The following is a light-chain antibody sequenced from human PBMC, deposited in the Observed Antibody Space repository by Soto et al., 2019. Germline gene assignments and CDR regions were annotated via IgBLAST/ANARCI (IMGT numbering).Light chain of an antibody. J-gene: IGLJ3*02. Sequence: QSVLTQPPSVSGAPGQRVTISCTGSSPNIGAGYDVHWYQQLPGTAPKLLIYGNSNRPSGVPDRFSGSKSGTSASLAITGLQAEDEADYYCQSYDSTLSGSGFGGGTKVTVL. CDR2: GNS. CDR3: QSYDSTLSGSG. V-gene: IGLV1-40*01. CDR1: SPNIGAGYD.